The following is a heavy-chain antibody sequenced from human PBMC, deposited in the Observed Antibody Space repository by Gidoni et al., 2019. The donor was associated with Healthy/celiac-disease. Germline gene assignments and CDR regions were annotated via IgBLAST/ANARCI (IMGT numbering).Heavy chain of an antibody. V-gene: IGHV3-23*01. D-gene: IGHD3-22*01. J-gene: IGHJ3*02. CDR1: GFTFSSYA. CDR3: AKLAKYYYDSSGDSDAFDI. Sequence: EVQLLESGGGLVQPGGSLRLSCAASGFTFSSYAMSWVRQAPGKGLEWVSAISGSGVSTYYADSVKGRFTISRDNSKNTLYLQMNSLRAEDTAVYYCAKLAKYYYDSSGDSDAFDIWGQGTMVTVSS. CDR2: ISGSGVST.